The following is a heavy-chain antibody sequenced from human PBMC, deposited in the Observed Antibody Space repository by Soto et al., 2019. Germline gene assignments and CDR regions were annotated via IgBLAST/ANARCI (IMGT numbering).Heavy chain of an antibody. CDR2: ISSSSSTI. V-gene: IGHV3-48*02. D-gene: IGHD3-3*01. J-gene: IGHJ5*02. Sequence: EVQVVESGGGLVQPGGSLRLSCAASGFTFSSNSMNWVRQAPGKGLEWISNISSSSSTIYADSVKGRFTISRDNAKNSLYLQMNSLRDEDTAVYHCARVIWSGHLTSDLWGQGTLVTVSS. CDR1: GFTFSSNS. CDR3: ARVIWSGHLTSDL.